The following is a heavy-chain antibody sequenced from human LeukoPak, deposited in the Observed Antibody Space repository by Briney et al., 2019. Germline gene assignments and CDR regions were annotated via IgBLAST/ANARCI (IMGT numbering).Heavy chain of an antibody. D-gene: IGHD4-17*01. Sequence: GASVKVSCKASRYIFTGYYMHWVRQAPGQGLEWMGWINPNSGGTNYAEKFQGRVTMTRDTSISTAYMELTTLRSDDTAVYFCAKDRLGYGDYSDYWGQGTLVTVSS. CDR3: AKDRLGYGDYSDY. CDR2: INPNSGGT. V-gene: IGHV1-2*02. CDR1: RYIFTGYY. J-gene: IGHJ4*02.